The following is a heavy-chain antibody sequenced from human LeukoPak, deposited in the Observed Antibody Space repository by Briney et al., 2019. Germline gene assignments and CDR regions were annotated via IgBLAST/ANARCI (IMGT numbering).Heavy chain of an antibody. J-gene: IGHJ6*02. CDR3: ASRYDFWSGYYIPPYYYYGMDV. D-gene: IGHD3-3*01. CDR2: INHSGST. Sequence: SETLSLTCTVSGGSISSYYWSWIRQPPGKGLEWIGEINHSGSTNYNPSLKSRVTISVDTSKNQFSLKLSSVTAADTAVYYCASRYDFWSGYYIPPYYYYGMDVWGQGTTVTVFS. CDR1: GGSISSYY. V-gene: IGHV4-34*01.